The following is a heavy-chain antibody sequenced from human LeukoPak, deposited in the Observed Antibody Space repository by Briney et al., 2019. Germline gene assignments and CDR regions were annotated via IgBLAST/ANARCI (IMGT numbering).Heavy chain of an antibody. Sequence: SVKVSCKTSGYSFTTYGISWVRQAPGQGLEWLGWITAYNGNTKYAPKVQGRVTMTTDKSTGTAYMELRSLRSDDTAVYYCARSGANYWCDYWGQGTLVTVSS. CDR1: GYSFTTYG. J-gene: IGHJ4*02. CDR3: ARSGANYWCDY. CDR2: ITAYNGNT. D-gene: IGHD4/OR15-4a*01. V-gene: IGHV1-18*01.